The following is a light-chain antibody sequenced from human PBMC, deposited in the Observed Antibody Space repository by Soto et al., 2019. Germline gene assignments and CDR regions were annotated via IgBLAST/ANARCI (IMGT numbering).Light chain of an antibody. V-gene: IGKV3-20*01. CDR2: GAS. CDR3: QQYGSSPFA. J-gene: IGKJ3*01. Sequence: EIVLTQSPGTLSLSPGERATLSCRASQSVSSSYLAWYQQKPGQAPRLLIYGASSRATGIPDRFSGSGSGTDFTLTISRLEPEDYAVYYCQQYGSSPFAFGPGTGVDIK. CDR1: QSVSSSY.